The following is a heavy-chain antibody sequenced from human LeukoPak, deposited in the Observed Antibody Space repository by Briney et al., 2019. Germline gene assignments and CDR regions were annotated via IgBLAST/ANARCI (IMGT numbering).Heavy chain of an antibody. Sequence: ASVKVSCKASGCTFTGYYMHWVRQAPGQGLEWMGWINPNSGGTNYAQKFQGRVTMTRDTSISTAYMELSRLRSDDTAVYYCARSKAIAAAGFYWGQGTLVTVSS. CDR2: INPNSGGT. CDR1: GCTFTGYY. CDR3: ARSKAIAAAGFY. D-gene: IGHD6-13*01. V-gene: IGHV1-2*02. J-gene: IGHJ4*02.